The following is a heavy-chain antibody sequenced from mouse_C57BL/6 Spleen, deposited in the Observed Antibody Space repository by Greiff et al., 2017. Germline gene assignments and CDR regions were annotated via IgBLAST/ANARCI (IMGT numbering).Heavy chain of an antibody. Sequence: VQLQQSGPELVKPGASVKISCKASGYSFTDYNMNWVKQSNGKSLEWIGVINPNYGTTSYNQKFKGKATLTVAQSYSTAYMQLNSLTSEDSAVYDCARGGDYYGSKARDYWGQGTSVTVSS. V-gene: IGHV1-39*01. CDR1: GYSFTDYN. CDR2: INPNYGTT. CDR3: ARGGDYYGSKARDY. J-gene: IGHJ4*01. D-gene: IGHD1-1*01.